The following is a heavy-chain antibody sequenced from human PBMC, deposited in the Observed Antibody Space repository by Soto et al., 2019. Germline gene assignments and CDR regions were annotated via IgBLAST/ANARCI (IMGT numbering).Heavy chain of an antibody. J-gene: IGHJ6*02. CDR1: GFTFNSYG. CDR2: IWYDGNTK. D-gene: IGHD6-19*01. Sequence: GVLRLSCTASGFTFNSYGSNWVRQAPGKGLKWVAVIWYDGNTKYYADSVKGRFTISRDNLRSTVYLQMNSLTAEDTAVYYCARPLVAPVAGPYYYGMDVWGQGTTVTVSS. CDR3: ARPLVAPVAGPYYYGMDV. V-gene: IGHV3-33*01.